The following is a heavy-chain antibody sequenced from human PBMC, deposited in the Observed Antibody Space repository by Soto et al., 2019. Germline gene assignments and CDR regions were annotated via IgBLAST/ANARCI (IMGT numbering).Heavy chain of an antibody. D-gene: IGHD3-16*01. J-gene: IGHJ4*02. Sequence: GGSLRLSCAASGFSFSTYWMSWVRQVPGAGLEWVANIKADGSETYYVDSVRGRFTISRDNGKTSLFLQLNSLRAEDTAVYYCAKGGHIDFCGQGTLVTVSS. CDR1: GFSFSTYW. V-gene: IGHV3-7*03. CDR2: IKADGSET. CDR3: AKGGHIDF.